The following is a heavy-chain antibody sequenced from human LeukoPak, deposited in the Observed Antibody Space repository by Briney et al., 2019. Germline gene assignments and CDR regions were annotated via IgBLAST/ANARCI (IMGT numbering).Heavy chain of an antibody. Sequence: GGSLRLSCAASGFTFSRYSMHWVRQAPGRGLEWVSSISSSSSYIYYVDSVKGRFTISRDSAKNSLYLQMNSLGAEDTAVYYCARDPYGSGINWFDPWGEGTLVTVSS. D-gene: IGHD3-10*01. J-gene: IGHJ5*02. CDR2: ISSSSSYI. CDR1: GFTFSRYS. CDR3: ARDPYGSGINWFDP. V-gene: IGHV3-21*01.